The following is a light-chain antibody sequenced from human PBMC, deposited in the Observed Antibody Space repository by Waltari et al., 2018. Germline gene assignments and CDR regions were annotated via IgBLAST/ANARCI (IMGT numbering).Light chain of an antibody. CDR3: AAWDGSLKGVI. CDR1: SSNIGRTS. CDR2: SNN. J-gene: IGLJ2*01. Sequence: QSVLTQPPSASGTPGQRVTISCSGRSSNIGRTSVNWYQQLPGTAPKLLIYSNNQRPSGVPDRFSGSKSGSSASLAISGLQSEDEADYYCAAWDGSLKGVIFGGGTKLTVL. V-gene: IGLV1-44*01.